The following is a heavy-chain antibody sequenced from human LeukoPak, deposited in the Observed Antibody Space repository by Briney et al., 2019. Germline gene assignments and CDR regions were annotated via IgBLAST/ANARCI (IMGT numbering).Heavy chain of an antibody. Sequence: GGSLRLSCAASGFTFSSYSMNWVRQAPGKGLEWVSSISSSGSYIYYADSVKGRFTIPRDNAKNSLYLQLNSLRAEDTAVYYCARDILWLPDYWGQGTLVTVSS. V-gene: IGHV3-21*01. CDR1: GFTFSSYS. D-gene: IGHD3-10*01. CDR2: ISSSGSYI. J-gene: IGHJ4*02. CDR3: ARDILWLPDY.